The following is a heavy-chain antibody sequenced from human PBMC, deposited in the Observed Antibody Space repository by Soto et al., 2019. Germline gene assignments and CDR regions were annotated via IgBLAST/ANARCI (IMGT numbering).Heavy chain of an antibody. CDR1: GFTFNTYW. D-gene: IGHD3-16*01. J-gene: IGHJ4*02. V-gene: IGHV3-74*01. CDR3: ARGRLGGSLDY. Sequence: EVQLVESGGGLFQPGGSLRLSCAASGFTFNTYWMHWVRQAPGMGLMWVSRISGDETDTSYAASVKGRFTISRDNAKNTVYLQMNSLNVGDTALYYCARGRLGGSLDYWGQGALVTVSS. CDR2: ISGDETDT.